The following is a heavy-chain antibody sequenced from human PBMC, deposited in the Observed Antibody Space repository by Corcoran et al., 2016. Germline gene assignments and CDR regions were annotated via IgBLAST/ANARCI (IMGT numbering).Heavy chain of an antibody. Sequence: QVQLQQWGAGLLKPSETLSLTCAVYGGSFSGYYWSWIRQPPGKGLEWIGEINHSGSTNYNPSLKSRVTISVHTSKNQFSLKLSSVTAAGTAVYYCARGRKTTVTRAGNWYFDLWGRGTLVTVSS. V-gene: IGHV4-34*01. CDR3: ARGRKTTVTRAGNWYFDL. CDR2: INHSGST. J-gene: IGHJ2*01. CDR1: GGSFSGYY. D-gene: IGHD4-17*01.